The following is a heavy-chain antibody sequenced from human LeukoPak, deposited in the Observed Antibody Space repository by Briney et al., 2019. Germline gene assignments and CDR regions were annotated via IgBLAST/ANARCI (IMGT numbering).Heavy chain of an antibody. V-gene: IGHV4-59*01. Sequence: LETLSLTCTVSGGSISNYYWSWIRQPPGKGLEWIGYISYSGSTNDNPSLKSRVTISVDPSRNQFSLKLSSVTAADTAVYYCARVGHGVDGGYNWFDPWGQGTLVTVSS. CDR2: ISYSGST. CDR3: ARVGHGVDGGYNWFDP. D-gene: IGHD5-12*01. J-gene: IGHJ5*02. CDR1: GGSISNYY.